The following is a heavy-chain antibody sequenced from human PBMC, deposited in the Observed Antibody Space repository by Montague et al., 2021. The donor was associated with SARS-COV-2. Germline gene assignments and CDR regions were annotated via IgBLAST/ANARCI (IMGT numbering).Heavy chain of an antibody. D-gene: IGHD6-6*01. CDR1: GGSIVTGDYY. J-gene: IGHJ5*02. V-gene: IGHV4-39*02. CDR2: IFHSRTT. Sequence: SETLSLTCSVSGGSIVTGDYYWAWSRQPPGKGLEWIGSIFHSRTTYYAPSLRGRVTISVDTSKNQFSLKLNSITAADTAFYYCVREYTGSSQASWGQGTLVTVSS. CDR3: VREYTGSSQAS.